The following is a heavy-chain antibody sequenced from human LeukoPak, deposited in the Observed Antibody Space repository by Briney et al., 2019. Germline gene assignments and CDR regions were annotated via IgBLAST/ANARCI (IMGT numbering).Heavy chain of an antibody. D-gene: IGHD3-10*01. CDR1: GGAFRDHQ. V-gene: IGHV4-34*01. CDR3: AKGLRQIWFGELNDAFDI. J-gene: IGHJ3*02. CDR2: IERRGYT. Sequence: SETLSLTCAVYGGAFRDHQWSWIRQPPGKGLEWIGDIERRGYTNYNPSLRGRLTLSVDASKNQISLRLTSATAADTAVYYRAKGLRQIWFGELNDAFDIWGQGTMVHVSS.